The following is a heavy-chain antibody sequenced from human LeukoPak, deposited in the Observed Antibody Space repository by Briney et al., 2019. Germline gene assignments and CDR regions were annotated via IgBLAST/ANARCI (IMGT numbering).Heavy chain of an antibody. CDR2: INHSGST. D-gene: IGHD2-2*01. V-gene: IGHV4-39*07. CDR3: ARGWGYCSSTSCLGAFDI. J-gene: IGHJ3*02. CDR1: GGSISHGNYY. Sequence: SETLSLTCTVSGGSISHGNYYWSWIRQPPGKGLEWIGEINHSGSTNYNPSLKSRVTISVDTSKNQFSLKLSSVTTADTAVYYCARGWGYCSSTSCLGAFDIWGQGTMVSVSS.